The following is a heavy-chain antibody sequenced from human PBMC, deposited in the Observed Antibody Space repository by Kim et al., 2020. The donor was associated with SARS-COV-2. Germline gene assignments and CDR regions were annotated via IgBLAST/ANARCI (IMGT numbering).Heavy chain of an antibody. V-gene: IGHV1-58*01. CDR1: GFTFTSSV. Sequence: SVKVSCKASGFTFTSSVVQWVRQARGQRLEWIGWIVVGSGNTNYAQKFQERVTITRDMSTSTAYMELSSLRSEDTAVYYCAADLTMVAGNPHYYYGMDV. D-gene: IGHD6-19*01. CDR3: AADLTMVAGNPHYYYGMDV. J-gene: IGHJ6*01. CDR2: IVVGSGNT.